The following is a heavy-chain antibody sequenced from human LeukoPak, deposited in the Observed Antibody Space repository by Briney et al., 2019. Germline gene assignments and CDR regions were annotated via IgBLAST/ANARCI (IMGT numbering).Heavy chain of an antibody. D-gene: IGHD3-16*01. CDR2: IYPGDSDT. Sequence: GESLKISCKASGYNFSNYWFGWVRQMPGKGLEWMGIIYPGDSDTRYSPSFQGQVTISADKSLSTAYLQWSGLKASDTAMYYCARHLTMITVPRDAFDIWGQGTMVTVSS. J-gene: IGHJ3*02. V-gene: IGHV5-51*01. CDR3: ARHLTMITVPRDAFDI. CDR1: GYNFSNYW.